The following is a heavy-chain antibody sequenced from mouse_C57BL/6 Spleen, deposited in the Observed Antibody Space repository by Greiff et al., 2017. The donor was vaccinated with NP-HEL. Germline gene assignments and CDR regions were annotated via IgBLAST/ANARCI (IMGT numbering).Heavy chain of an antibody. CDR2: ISSGGSYT. Sequence: EVQVVESGGDLVKPGGSLKLSCAASGFTFSSYGMSWVRQTPDKRLEWVATISSGGSYTYYPDSVKGRFTISRDNAKNTLYLQMSSLKSEDTAMYYCVTDYAMDYWGQGTSVTVSS. CDR1: GFTFSSYG. J-gene: IGHJ4*01. V-gene: IGHV5-6*01. CDR3: VTDYAMDY.